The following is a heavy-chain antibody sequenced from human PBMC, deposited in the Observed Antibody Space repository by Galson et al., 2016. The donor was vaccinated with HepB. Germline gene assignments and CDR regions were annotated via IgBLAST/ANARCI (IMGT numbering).Heavy chain of an antibody. D-gene: IGHD3-22*01. CDR1: GFTFSTYS. CDR2: TSSGSTYI. V-gene: IGHV3-21*01. J-gene: IGHJ3*02. Sequence: SLRLSCAASGFTFSTYSMTWVRQAPGKGLEWVSSTSSGSTYIYYADSVKGRFTISRDNARNSLFLQMNSLRAEDTAVYYCARVHYHDSSGFYTHDVFDIWGQGTIVTVSS. CDR3: ARVHYHDSSGFYTHDVFDI.